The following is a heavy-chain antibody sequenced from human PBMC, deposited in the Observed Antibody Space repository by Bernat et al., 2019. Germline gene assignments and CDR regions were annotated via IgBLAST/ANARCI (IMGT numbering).Heavy chain of an antibody. D-gene: IGHD3-3*01. J-gene: IGHJ4*02. CDR2: ISYDGSNK. Sequence: QVQLVESGGGVVQPGRSLRLSCAASGFTFSSYAMHWVRQAPGKGLEWVAVISYDGSNKCYADSVKGRFTISRDNSKNTLYLQMNSLRAEDTAVYYCARDQNYDVWSGYYTLGFDYWGQGTLVTVSS. CDR1: GFTFSSYA. V-gene: IGHV3-30-3*01. CDR3: ARDQNYDVWSGYYTLGFDY.